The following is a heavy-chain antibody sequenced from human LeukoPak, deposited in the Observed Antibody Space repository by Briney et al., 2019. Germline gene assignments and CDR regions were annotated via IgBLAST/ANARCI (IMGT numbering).Heavy chain of an antibody. CDR1: GYSISSGYY. D-gene: IGHD6-19*01. CDR3: ARDRRAGYSSGWYGVGNWFDP. CDR2: IYHSGST. V-gene: IGHV4-38-2*02. J-gene: IGHJ5*02. Sequence: SETLSLTCTVSGYSISSGYYWGWIRQPPGKGLEWIGSIYHSGSTYYNPSLKSRVTISVDTSKNQFSLKLSSVTAADTAVYYCARDRRAGYSSGWYGVGNWFDPWGQGTLVTVSS.